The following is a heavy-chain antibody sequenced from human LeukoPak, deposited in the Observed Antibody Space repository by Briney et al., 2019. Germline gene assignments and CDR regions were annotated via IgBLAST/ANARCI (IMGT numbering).Heavy chain of an antibody. D-gene: IGHD3-3*01. Sequence: SKTLSLTSTVSGGSINGRYWSWIRQPPGKGLGWVGYISDSRRTKYNPSLRSRLTVSVDTSKNQFSVRLTSATAADTAVYYCARGKRISIFGGGSEGYYFDSWGEGTLVTVSS. V-gene: IGHV4-59*11. CDR3: ARGKRISIFGGGSEGYYFDS. CDR2: ISDSRRT. CDR1: GGSINGRY. J-gene: IGHJ4*02.